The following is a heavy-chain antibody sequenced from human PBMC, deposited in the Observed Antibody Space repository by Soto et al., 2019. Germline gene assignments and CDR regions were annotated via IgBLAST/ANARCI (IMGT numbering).Heavy chain of an antibody. V-gene: IGHV4-59*02. CDR1: GDSVRSYD. CDR2: IYYSGST. J-gene: IGHJ6*03. Sequence: PSGTLDLACAASGDSVRSYDGGWIRQPPGKGLEWIGYIYYSGSTNYNPSLKSRVTISVDTSKNQFSLKLSSVTAADTAVYYCARDFTYMDVWGKGTTVTVSS. CDR3: ARDFTYMDV.